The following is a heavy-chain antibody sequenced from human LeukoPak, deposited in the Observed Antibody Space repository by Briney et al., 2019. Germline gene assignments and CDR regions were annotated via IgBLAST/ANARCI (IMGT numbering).Heavy chain of an antibody. V-gene: IGHV1-18*01. CDR1: GYTFSTYG. D-gene: IGHD5/OR15-5a*01. CDR3: ARPVVSGNFDY. J-gene: IGHJ4*02. Sequence: ASVKVSCKASGYTFSTYGISWVGQAPGQGLEWMGWISGYSGNVNYAQNFQGRVTMTTVSSTTTAYMELRSLRSDDTSVYYCARPVVSGNFDYWGQGTLVTVSS. CDR2: ISGYSGNV.